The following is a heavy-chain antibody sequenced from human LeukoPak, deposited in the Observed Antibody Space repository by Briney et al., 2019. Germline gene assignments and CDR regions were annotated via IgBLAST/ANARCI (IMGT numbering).Heavy chain of an antibody. CDR3: AKGSNPITIFGVVIPGDYFDY. Sequence: GGSLRLSCAASGFTFDDYAMHWVRQAPGKGLEWVSGISWNSGSIGYADSVKGRFTISRDNAKNSLYLQMNSLGAEDTALYYCAKGSNPITIFGVVIPGDYFDYWGQGTLVTVSS. CDR1: GFTFDDYA. CDR2: ISWNSGSI. J-gene: IGHJ4*02. D-gene: IGHD3-3*01. V-gene: IGHV3-9*01.